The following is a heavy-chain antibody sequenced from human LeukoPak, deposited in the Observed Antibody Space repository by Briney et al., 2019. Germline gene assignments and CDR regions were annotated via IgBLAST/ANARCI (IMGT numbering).Heavy chain of an antibody. D-gene: IGHD4-11*01. J-gene: IGHJ6*02. Sequence: SETLSLTCTASDDSIGNYYWSWIRQSPGKGLEWIGYIYFSGSTNYNPSLKRRVTMSVVTSKNQFSLRLTSVTAAGTATYYCARVGGSNFYNYGMDVWGQGTTVIVSS. V-gene: IGHV4-59*01. CDR2: IYFSGST. CDR3: ARVGGSNFYNYGMDV. CDR1: DDSIGNYY.